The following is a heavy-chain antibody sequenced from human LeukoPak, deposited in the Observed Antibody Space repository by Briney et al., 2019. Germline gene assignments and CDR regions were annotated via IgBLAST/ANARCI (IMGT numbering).Heavy chain of an antibody. CDR2: ITASDGTT. Sequence: GGSLRLSCAASGFTFSNYAMSWVRQTPGKGLEWVAAITASDGTTTYADSVKGRFTISRDSSKSTLYLQMNSLRAEDTALYYCANRYYDSSPFDPWGQGTLVTVSS. CDR3: ANRYYDSSPFDP. D-gene: IGHD3-22*01. J-gene: IGHJ5*02. CDR1: GFTFSNYA. V-gene: IGHV3-23*01.